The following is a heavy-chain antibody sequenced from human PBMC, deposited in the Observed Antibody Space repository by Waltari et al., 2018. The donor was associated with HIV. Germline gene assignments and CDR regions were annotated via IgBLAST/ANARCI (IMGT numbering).Heavy chain of an antibody. D-gene: IGHD1-26*01. CDR3: AVRTVGATYY. Sequence: VQLFESGGGLVQPGGSLSLSCAATGISLSTYAMSWVRQGPGKGLEWVSAIRGDGAGTFYVDSVKGRFTVSRDSSKNTLYLQMSSLRVEDTALYYCAVRTVGATYYWGQGTLVTVSS. V-gene: IGHV3-23*01. CDR1: GISLSTYA. CDR2: IRGDGAGT. J-gene: IGHJ4*02.